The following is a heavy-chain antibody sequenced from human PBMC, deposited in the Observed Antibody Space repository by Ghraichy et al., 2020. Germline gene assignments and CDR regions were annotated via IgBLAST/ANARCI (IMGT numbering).Heavy chain of an antibody. V-gene: IGHV3-66*01. Sequence: GESLRLSCAASGFTVSSNYMSWVRQAPGKGLEWVSVIYSGGSTYYADSVKGRFTISRDNSKNTLYLQMNSLRAEDTAVYYCARDPGYYDSSGYYYDAFDIWGQGTMVTVSS. J-gene: IGHJ3*02. D-gene: IGHD3-22*01. CDR1: GFTVSSNY. CDR2: IYSGGST. CDR3: ARDPGYYDSSGYYYDAFDI.